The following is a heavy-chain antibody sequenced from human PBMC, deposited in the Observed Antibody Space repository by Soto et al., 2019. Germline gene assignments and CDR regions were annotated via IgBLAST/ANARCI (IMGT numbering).Heavy chain of an antibody. V-gene: IGHV3-23*01. CDR2: ISGSGGST. D-gene: IGHD3-3*01. CDR1: GFTFSSYA. Sequence: GGSLRLSCAASGFTFSSYAMSWVRQAPGKGLEWVSAISGSGGSTYYADSVKGRFTISRDNSKNTLYLQMNSLRAEDTAVYYCAKGFLEWLLSSLDYWGQGTLVTVSS. J-gene: IGHJ4*02. CDR3: AKGFLEWLLSSLDY.